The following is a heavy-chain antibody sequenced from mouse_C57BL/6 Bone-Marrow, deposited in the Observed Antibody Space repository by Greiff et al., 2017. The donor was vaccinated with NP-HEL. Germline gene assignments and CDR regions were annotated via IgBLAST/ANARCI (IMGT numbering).Heavy chain of an antibody. V-gene: IGHV14-3*01. J-gene: IGHJ3*01. CDR2: IDPANGNT. Sequence: VQLQQSVAELVRRGASVKLSCTASGFNIKNTYMHWVKQRPEQGLEWIGRIDPANGNTKYAPKFQGKATITADTSSNTAYLQLSSLTSEDAAIYYCARRDSSGYVPFAYWGQGTLVTVSA. D-gene: IGHD3-2*02. CDR1: GFNIKNTY. CDR3: ARRDSSGYVPFAY.